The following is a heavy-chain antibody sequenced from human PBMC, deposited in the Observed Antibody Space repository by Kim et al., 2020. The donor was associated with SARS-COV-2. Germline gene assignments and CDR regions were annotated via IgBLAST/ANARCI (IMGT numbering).Heavy chain of an antibody. V-gene: IGHV1-3*01. J-gene: IGHJ4*02. D-gene: IGHD2-15*01. CDR3: AGDAVVVAATLGY. Sequence: YSQKFQGRVTITRDTSASTAYMELSSLRSEDTAVYYCAGDAVVVAATLGYWGQGTLVTVSS.